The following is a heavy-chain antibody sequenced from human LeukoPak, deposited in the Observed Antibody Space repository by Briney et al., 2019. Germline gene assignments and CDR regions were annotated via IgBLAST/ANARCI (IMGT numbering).Heavy chain of an antibody. J-gene: IGHJ4*02. CDR2: VDLQGST. V-gene: IGHV4-4*02. CDR3: AREGGPYRPLDY. CDR1: GGSISNTNW. Sequence: PSETLSLTCGVSGGSISNTNWWTWFSQPPGKGLEWIGEVDLQGSTNYNPSLKSRVAISVDKSENHICLNLTSVTAAETAVYYCAREGGPYRPLDYSGQGTLVTVAS.